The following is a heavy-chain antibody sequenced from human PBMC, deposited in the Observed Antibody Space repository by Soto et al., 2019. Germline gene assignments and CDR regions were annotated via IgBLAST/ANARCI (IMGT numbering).Heavy chain of an antibody. D-gene: IGHD2-15*01. CDR2: IKQDGSEK. J-gene: IGHJ6*02. CDR3: ARADFSGGSCYWPNPYYYYGMDV. Sequence: PGWSLRLSCASSVFTFISYWMSWVRQAPGKGLEWVANIKQDGSEKYYVDSVKGRFTISRDNAKNSLYLQMNSLRAEDTAVYYCARADFSGGSCYWPNPYYYYGMDVWGQGTTVTVSS. V-gene: IGHV3-7*03. CDR1: VFTFISYW.